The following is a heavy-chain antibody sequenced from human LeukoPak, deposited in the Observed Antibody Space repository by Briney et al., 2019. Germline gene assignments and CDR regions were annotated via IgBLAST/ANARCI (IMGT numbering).Heavy chain of an antibody. CDR1: GGPISSYY. Sequence: PSETLSLTCTVSGGPISSYYWSWIRQPPGKGLEWIGYIYYSGSTNYNPSLKSRVTISVDTSKNQFSLKLSSVTAADTAVYYCARGNYDFWSGYYIGGNYFDYWGQGTLVTVSS. CDR3: ARGNYDFWSGYYIGGNYFDY. J-gene: IGHJ4*02. CDR2: IYYSGST. V-gene: IGHV4-59*01. D-gene: IGHD3-3*01.